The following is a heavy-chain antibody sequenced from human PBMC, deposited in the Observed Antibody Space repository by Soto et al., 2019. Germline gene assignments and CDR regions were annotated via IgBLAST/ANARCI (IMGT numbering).Heavy chain of an antibody. Sequence: GGSLRLSCAASGFTFSSYSMNWVRQAPGKGLEWVSYISSSSSTIYYADSVKGRFTISRDNAKNSLYLQMNSLRDEDTAVYYCARDKKNYDFWSGHYYYYGMDVWGQGTTVTVSS. D-gene: IGHD3-3*01. J-gene: IGHJ6*02. V-gene: IGHV3-48*02. CDR1: GFTFSSYS. CDR2: ISSSSSTI. CDR3: ARDKKNYDFWSGHYYYYGMDV.